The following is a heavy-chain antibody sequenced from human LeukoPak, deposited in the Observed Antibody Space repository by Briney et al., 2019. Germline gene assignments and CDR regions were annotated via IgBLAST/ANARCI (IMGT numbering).Heavy chain of an antibody. J-gene: IGHJ3*02. D-gene: IGHD3-22*01. Sequence: SETLSLTCAVSGYSISSGYYWGWIRQPPGKGLEWIGSIYHSGSTYYNPSLKSRVTISVDTSKNQFSLELSSVTAADTAVYYCASTMMPKDAFDIWGQGTMVTVSS. CDR2: IYHSGST. CDR3: ASTMMPKDAFDI. V-gene: IGHV4-38-2*01. CDR1: GYSISSGYY.